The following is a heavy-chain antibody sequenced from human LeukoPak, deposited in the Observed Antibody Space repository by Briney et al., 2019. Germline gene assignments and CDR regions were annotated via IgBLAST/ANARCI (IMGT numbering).Heavy chain of an antibody. D-gene: IGHD6-19*01. CDR2: MNPNSGNT. Sequence: GESLKISCKGSGGTFSSYAINWVRQATGQGLEWMGWMNPNSGNTGYAQKFQGRVTMTRNTSISTAYMELSSLRSEDTAVYYCARGSESGWHEVMGDWGQGTLVTVSS. J-gene: IGHJ4*02. CDR1: GGTFSSYA. CDR3: ARGSESGWHEVMGD. V-gene: IGHV1-8*02.